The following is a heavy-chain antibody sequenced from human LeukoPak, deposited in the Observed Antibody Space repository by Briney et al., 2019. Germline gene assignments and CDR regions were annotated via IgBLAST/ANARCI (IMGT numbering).Heavy chain of an antibody. Sequence: GGSLRLSCAASGSTFSSSAMSWVRQAPGKGLEWVSAISNNGGYIYYADSVKGRFTISRDNAKNSLYLQMNSLRAEDTAVYYCARDKNIAVADNYFDYWGQGTLVTVSS. V-gene: IGHV3-21*01. CDR1: GSTFSSSA. J-gene: IGHJ4*02. CDR2: ISNNGGYI. D-gene: IGHD6-19*01. CDR3: ARDKNIAVADNYFDY.